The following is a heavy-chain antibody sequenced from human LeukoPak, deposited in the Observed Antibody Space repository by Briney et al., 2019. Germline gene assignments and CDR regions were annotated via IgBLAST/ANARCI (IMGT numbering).Heavy chain of an antibody. CDR1: GFTFSSYG. CDR3: AKGGSKYCGGDCYRLH. CDR2: ISGSGSYT. Sequence: PGGALRLSCAASGFTFSSYGMSWVRQAPGKGLEWVSIISGSGSYTHYADSMKGRITISRDNSKNTVYLQMSSLRGEDTAVYYCAKGGSKYCGGDCYRLHWGQGTLVTVSS. V-gene: IGHV3-23*01. D-gene: IGHD2-21*02. J-gene: IGHJ1*01.